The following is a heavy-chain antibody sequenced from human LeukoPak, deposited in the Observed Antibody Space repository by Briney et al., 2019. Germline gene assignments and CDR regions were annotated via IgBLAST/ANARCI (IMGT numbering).Heavy chain of an antibody. J-gene: IGHJ4*02. CDR1: GFTFSSYA. D-gene: IGHD4-17*01. V-gene: IGHV3-23*01. CDR3: AGDYGDYVLDY. Sequence: GGSLRLSCAASGFTFSSYAVSWVRQAPGKGLEWVSAISGSGGNTYYADSVKGRFTISRDNSKNTLYLQMNSLTAEDTAVYYCAGDYGDYVLDYWGQGTLVTVSS. CDR2: ISGSGGNT.